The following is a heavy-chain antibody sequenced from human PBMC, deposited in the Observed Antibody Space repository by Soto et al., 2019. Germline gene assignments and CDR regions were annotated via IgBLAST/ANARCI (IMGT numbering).Heavy chain of an antibody. D-gene: IGHD2-8*01. J-gene: IGHJ2*01. CDR1: GGSISGGVHS. Sequence: QVQLQESGPGLVKPSETLSLTCTVSGGSISGGVHSWSWIRQPPGKGLEWIGHIFDSGSTYYNPAPKSRRTISVDTSKHQFSLRLSSVTAADTAVYYCASEIMPLTNDWYFDLWGRGTLVTVSS. CDR2: IFDSGST. V-gene: IGHV4-30-4*01. CDR3: ASEIMPLTNDWYFDL.